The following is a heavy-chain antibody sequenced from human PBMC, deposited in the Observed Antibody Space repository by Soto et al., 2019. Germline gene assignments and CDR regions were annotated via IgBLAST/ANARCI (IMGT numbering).Heavy chain of an antibody. CDR1: GGSISSGGYY. V-gene: IGHV4-31*01. J-gene: IGHJ6*02. CDR3: AREHGLLWFGEGMDV. Sequence: QVQLQESGPGLVKPSQTLSLTCTVSGGSISSGGYYWSWIRQHPGKGLEWIGYIYYSGSTYYNPSLKSPVTISVDTSKNPFSLKLSSVTAADTAVYYWAREHGLLWFGEGMDVWGQGTTVTVSS. D-gene: IGHD3-10*01. CDR2: IYYSGST.